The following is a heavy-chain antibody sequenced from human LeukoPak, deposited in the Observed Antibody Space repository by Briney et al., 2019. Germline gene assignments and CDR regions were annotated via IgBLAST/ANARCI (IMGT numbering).Heavy chain of an antibody. V-gene: IGHV1-69*13. J-gene: IGHJ6*02. Sequence: SVKVSCKASGYTFTSNYIHWVRQAPGQGLEWMGGIIPIFGTANYAQKFQGRVTITADESTSTAYMELSSLRSEDTAVYYCAADYDFWSGYYYYGMDVWGQGTTVTVSS. D-gene: IGHD3-3*01. CDR3: AADYDFWSGYYYYGMDV. CDR2: IIPIFGTA. CDR1: GYTFTSNY.